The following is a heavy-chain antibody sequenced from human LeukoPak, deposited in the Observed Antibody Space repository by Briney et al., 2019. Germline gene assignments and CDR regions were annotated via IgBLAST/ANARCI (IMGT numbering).Heavy chain of an antibody. V-gene: IGHV5-51*01. CDR2: IYPGDSDT. CDR3: ARQVVGPPSLFDY. D-gene: IGHD2-15*01. J-gene: IGHJ4*02. Sequence: GESLKISCKGSGYRFTSYWIGWVRQMPGKGLEWMGIIYPGDSDTRYSPSFRGQVTISADKSISTAYLQWSSLKASDTAMYYRARQVVGPPSLFDYWGQGTLVTVSS. CDR1: GYRFTSYW.